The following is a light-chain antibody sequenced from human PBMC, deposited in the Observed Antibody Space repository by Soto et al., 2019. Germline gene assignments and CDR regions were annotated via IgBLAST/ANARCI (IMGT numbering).Light chain of an antibody. J-gene: IGKJ2*01. CDR3: QQYNDNSF. V-gene: IGKV1-5*01. Sequence: DIQMTQSPSTLSAYVGDRVTITCRASQNIDGRLAWYQQKPGKAPKLLTYDASSLETGLSSRFSGSGSGAESTLAISSLQPDDFATYYCQQYNDNSFFGQWNKREIK. CDR1: QNIDGR. CDR2: DAS.